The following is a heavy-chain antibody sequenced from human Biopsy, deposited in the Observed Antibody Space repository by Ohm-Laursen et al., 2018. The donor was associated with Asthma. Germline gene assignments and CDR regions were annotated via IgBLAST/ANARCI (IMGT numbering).Heavy chain of an antibody. D-gene: IGHD2-2*01. CDR1: GGSFSSNY. CDR2: THHSGYT. V-gene: IGHV4-34*01. CDR3: ARHDHRWDTYADF. Sequence: PSQTLSLTCAVYGGSFSSNYWSWIRQTPGKGLEWLGDTHHSGYTNYNPSLSSRLTLSVDTSKNQFSLRLTSVTAADTAVYYCARHDHRWDTYADFWGQGTLVTVSS. J-gene: IGHJ4*02.